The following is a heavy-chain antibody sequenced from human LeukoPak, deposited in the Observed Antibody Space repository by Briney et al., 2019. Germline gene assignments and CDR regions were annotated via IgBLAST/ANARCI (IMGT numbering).Heavy chain of an antibody. J-gene: IGHJ4*02. CDR1: GGTFSSYA. CDR2: IIPIFGTA. D-gene: IGHD6-13*01. Sequence: ASVKVSCKASGGTFSSYADSWVRQAPGQGLEWMGGIIPIFGTANYAQKFQGRVTITADESTSTAYMELSSLRSEDTAVYYCVGGAYSSSWWVFDYWGQGTLVTVSS. CDR3: VGGAYSSSWWVFDY. V-gene: IGHV1-69*13.